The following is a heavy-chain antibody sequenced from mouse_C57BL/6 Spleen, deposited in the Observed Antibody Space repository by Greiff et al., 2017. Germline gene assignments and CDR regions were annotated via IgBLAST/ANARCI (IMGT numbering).Heavy chain of an antibody. CDR2: INPNNGGT. CDR1: GYTFTDYN. CDR3: ARLCYDYDGY. J-gene: IGHJ3*01. V-gene: IGHV1-22*01. D-gene: IGHD2-4*01. Sequence: EVQLQESGPELVKPGASVKMSCKASGYTFTDYNMHWVKQSHGKSLEWIGYINPNNGGTSYNQQLKGKATLTVNKSSSTAYMELRSLTSEDSAVYYCARLCYDYDGYWGQGTLVTVSA.